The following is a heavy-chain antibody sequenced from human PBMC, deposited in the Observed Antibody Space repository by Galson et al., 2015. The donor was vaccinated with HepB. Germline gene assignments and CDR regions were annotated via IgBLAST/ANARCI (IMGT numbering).Heavy chain of an antibody. CDR1: GGSISSGDYY. CDR2: IYYSGST. J-gene: IGHJ5*02. D-gene: IGHD3-3*01. CDR3: AREGPYDFWSGYTYNWFDP. Sequence: TLSLTCTVSGGSISSGDYYWSWIRQPPGKGLEWIGYIYYSGSTYYNPSLKSRVTISVDTSKNQFSLKLRSVTAADTAVYYCAREGPYDFWSGYTYNWFDPWGQGTLVTVSS. V-gene: IGHV4-30-4*01.